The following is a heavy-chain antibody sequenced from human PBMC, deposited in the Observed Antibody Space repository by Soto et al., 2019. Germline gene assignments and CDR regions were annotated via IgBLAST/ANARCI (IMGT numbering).Heavy chain of an antibody. J-gene: IGHJ3*02. D-gene: IGHD3-3*01. V-gene: IGHV4-39*07. CDR2: IYYSGST. CDR1: GGSISSSTYY. Sequence: PSETLSLTCTVSGGSISSSTYYWGWVRQPPEKGLEWIGSIYYSGSTYYNPSLKSRVTISVDTSKNQFSLKLSSVTAADTAVYYYARNPRVTIFGVVTNFNDAFDIWGQGTMVTVSS. CDR3: ARNPRVTIFGVVTNFNDAFDI.